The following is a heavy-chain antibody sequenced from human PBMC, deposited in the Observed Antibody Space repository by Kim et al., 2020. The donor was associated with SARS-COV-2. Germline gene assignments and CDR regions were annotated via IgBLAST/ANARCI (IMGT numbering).Heavy chain of an antibody. J-gene: IGHJ4*02. D-gene: IGHD6-19*01. CDR3: ARAYSSGWTYFDY. CDR2: ISSSSSNI. CDR1: GFTFSSYN. V-gene: IGHV3-21*01. Sequence: GGSLRLSCAASGFTFSSYNMNWIRQAPGKGLEWVSSISSSSSNIYYADSVKGRFTISRDNAKNSLYLQMNSLRAEDTAVYYCARAYSSGWTYFDYWGQGTLVTFSS.